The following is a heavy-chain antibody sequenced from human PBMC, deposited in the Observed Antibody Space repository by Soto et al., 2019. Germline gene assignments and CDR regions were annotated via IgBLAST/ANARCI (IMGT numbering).Heavy chain of an antibody. D-gene: IGHD4-17*01. CDR2: INASNGNT. Sequence: QVQLVQSGAEVKKPGASVKVSCKASGYTFRAYPIYWVRQAPGQRLECMGWINASNGNTRYSEKFEGRVTFTRDTYATTAYMEFSSLRSEDTAVYFCARDTDLTLVTTLDYWGQGTTVTVSS. J-gene: IGHJ4*02. CDR1: GYTFRAYP. CDR3: ARDTDLTLVTTLDY. V-gene: IGHV1-3*01.